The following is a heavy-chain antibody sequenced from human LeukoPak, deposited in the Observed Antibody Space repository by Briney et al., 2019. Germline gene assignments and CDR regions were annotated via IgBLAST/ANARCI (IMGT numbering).Heavy chain of an antibody. CDR3: STGRWQYDSSGYDY. CDR1: GFTFSKAW. Sequence: PGGSLRLSCAASGFTFSKAWMSWVRQATGKGLEWLGRIKSNADGGTTDYAAPVQGRITISRDDSQNSLYLQLDSLKAEDTAVYYCSTGRWQYDSSGYDYWGQGTLVAVSS. J-gene: IGHJ4*02. D-gene: IGHD3-22*01. V-gene: IGHV3-15*01. CDR2: IKSNADGGTT.